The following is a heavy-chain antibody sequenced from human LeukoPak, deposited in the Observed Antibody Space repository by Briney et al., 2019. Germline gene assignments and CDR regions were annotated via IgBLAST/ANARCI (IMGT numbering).Heavy chain of an antibody. J-gene: IGHJ4*02. Sequence: ASVKVSCKASGYTFTSYGISWVRQAPGQGLEWMGWISAYNGNTNYAQKFQGRVTITADESTSTAYMELSSLRSEDTAVYYCARDGNYGDYVFDYWGQGTLVTVSS. D-gene: IGHD4-17*01. CDR2: ISAYNGNT. CDR3: ARDGNYGDYVFDY. V-gene: IGHV1-18*01. CDR1: GYTFTSYG.